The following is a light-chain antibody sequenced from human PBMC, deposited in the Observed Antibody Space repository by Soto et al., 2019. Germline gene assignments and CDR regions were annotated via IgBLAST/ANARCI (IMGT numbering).Light chain of an antibody. CDR1: QSVRNN. Sequence: EIVMTQSPVTLSVSPGEGATLFFRASQSVRNNLAWYQQKPGLAPRLLIYAVSTRATGVPARFSGSGSGTEFTLTISSLQSEDFALYFCQQYGNPRITFGQGTRLEIK. V-gene: IGKV3-15*01. CDR2: AVS. CDR3: QQYGNPRIT. J-gene: IGKJ5*01.